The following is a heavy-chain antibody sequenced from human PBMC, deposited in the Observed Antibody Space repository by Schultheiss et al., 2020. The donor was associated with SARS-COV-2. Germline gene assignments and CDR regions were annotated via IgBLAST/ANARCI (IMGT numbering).Heavy chain of an antibody. CDR1: GFTFSSYA. D-gene: IGHD2-15*01. V-gene: IGHV4-34*01. CDR2: INHSGST. CDR3: ARRKQISPPRDYYYMDV. Sequence: GSLRLSCAASGFTFSSYAMHWVRQAPGKGLEWIGEINHSGSTNYNPSLKSRVTISVDTSKNQFSLKLSSVTVADTAVYYCARRKQISPPRDYYYMDVWGTGTTVTVSS. J-gene: IGHJ6*03.